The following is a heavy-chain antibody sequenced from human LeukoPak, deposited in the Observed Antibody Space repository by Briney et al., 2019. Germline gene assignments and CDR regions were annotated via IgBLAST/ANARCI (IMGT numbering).Heavy chain of an antibody. J-gene: IGHJ4*02. CDR1: GFTLRAYN. CDR2: ISTSSSYI. V-gene: IGHV3-21*01. CDR3: ARDDNWNDKPFDF. D-gene: IGHD1-20*01. Sequence: GGSLRLSCAASGFTLRAYNMNWVRQAPGQGLEWVSSISTSSSYIYYADSVKGRFTISRDNAENSLYLQMHSLRVEDTALYYCARDDNWNDKPFDFWGQGTLVTVSS.